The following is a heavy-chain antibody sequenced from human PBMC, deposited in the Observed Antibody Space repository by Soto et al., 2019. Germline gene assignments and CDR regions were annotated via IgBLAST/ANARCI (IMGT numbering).Heavy chain of an antibody. CDR1: GGTFSSYA. CDR2: IIPTLGTA. Sequence: SVKVSCKASGGTFSSYAISWVRQAPGQGIEWMGGIIPTLGTANYAQKFQGRVTITADESTSTAYMELSSLRSEDTAVYYCARPHSRAYDSSGYYYWVYWGQGTLVTVSS. CDR3: ARPHSRAYDSSGYYYWVY. D-gene: IGHD3-22*01. J-gene: IGHJ4*02. V-gene: IGHV1-69*13.